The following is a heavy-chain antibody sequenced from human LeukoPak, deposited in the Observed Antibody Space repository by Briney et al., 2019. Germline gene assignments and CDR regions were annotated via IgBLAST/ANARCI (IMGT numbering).Heavy chain of an antibody. CDR3: VTEEGKYYHDSGSYAFDI. J-gene: IGHJ3*02. CDR2: INTDGSIT. Sequence: GGSLRLSCAASGFTFSRFWMHWVRQSPGGGLVWVSRINTDGSITSYADSVKGRFTISRDNAKNTLYLQMNSLRAEDTAVYYCVTEEGKYYHDSGSYAFDIWGQGTMVTVSS. V-gene: IGHV3-74*01. CDR1: GFTFSRFW. D-gene: IGHD3-10*01.